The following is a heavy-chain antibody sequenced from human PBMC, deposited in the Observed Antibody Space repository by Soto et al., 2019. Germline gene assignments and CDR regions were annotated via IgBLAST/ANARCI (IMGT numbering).Heavy chain of an antibody. CDR2: ISAHNGDT. CDR1: GYSFTNYG. D-gene: IGHD2-21*01. Sequence: GASVKVSCKASGYSFTNYGISWLRQVPGQGLEWVGWISAHNGDTKYAQNFQGRVTITRDTSATTAYMELSSLRSEDTAVYYCAKGSRMWTPDYWGQGTLVTVSS. J-gene: IGHJ4*02. V-gene: IGHV1-18*04. CDR3: AKGSRMWTPDY.